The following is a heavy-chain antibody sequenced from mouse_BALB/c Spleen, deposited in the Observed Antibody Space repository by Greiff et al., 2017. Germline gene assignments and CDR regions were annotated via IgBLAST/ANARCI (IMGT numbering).Heavy chain of an antibody. V-gene: IGHV1-39*01. CDR1: GYSFTDYI. CDR3: ARWGIPYAMDY. J-gene: IGHJ4*01. CDR2: INPYYGST. Sequence: VQLQQTGPELVKPGASVKISCKASGYSFTDYIMLWVKQSHGKSLEWIGNINPYYGSTSYNLKFKGKATLTVDKSSSTAYMQLNSLTSEDSAVYYCARWGIPYAMDYWGQGTSVTVSS.